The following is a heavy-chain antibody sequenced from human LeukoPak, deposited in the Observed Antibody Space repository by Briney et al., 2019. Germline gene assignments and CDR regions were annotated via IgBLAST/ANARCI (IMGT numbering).Heavy chain of an antibody. J-gene: IGHJ4*02. D-gene: IGHD3-10*01. Sequence: GGSLRLSCAASGFTFSSYGMHWVRQAPGKGLEWVAVISYDGSNKYYADSVKGQFTISRDNAKSSLYLQMNSLRAEDTAVYYCARDRSMVRGVPAAIDYWGQGTLVTVSS. CDR2: ISYDGSNK. CDR3: ARDRSMVRGVPAAIDY. CDR1: GFTFSSYG. V-gene: IGHV3-30*03.